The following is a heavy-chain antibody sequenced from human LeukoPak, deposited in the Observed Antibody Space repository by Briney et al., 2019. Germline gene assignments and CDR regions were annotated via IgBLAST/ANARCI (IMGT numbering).Heavy chain of an antibody. V-gene: IGHV4-34*01. CDR2: INHSGST. D-gene: IGHD4-17*01. CDR3: ARRMTTVTVPRLDWFDP. CDR1: GGSFSGYY. J-gene: IGHJ5*02. Sequence: SETLSLTCAVYGGSFSGYYWSWIRQPPGKGLEWIGEINHSGSTNYNPSLKSRVTISVDTSKNQFSLKLSSVTAADTAVYYCARRMTTVTVPRLDWFDPWGQGTLVTVSS.